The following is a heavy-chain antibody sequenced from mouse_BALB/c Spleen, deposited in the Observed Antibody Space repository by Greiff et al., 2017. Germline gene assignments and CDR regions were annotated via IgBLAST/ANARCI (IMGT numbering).Heavy chain of an antibody. J-gene: IGHJ3*01. V-gene: IGHV3-6*02. CDR3: ARSTIVGGAY. CDR2: ISYDGSN. CDR1: GYSITSGYY. D-gene: IGHD2-1*01. Sequence: EVKLMESGPGLVKPSQSLSLTCSVTGYSITSGYYWNWIRQFPGNKLEWMGYISYDGSNNYNPSLKNRISITRDTSKNQFFLKLNSVTTEDTATYYCARSTIVGGAYWGQGTLVTVSA.